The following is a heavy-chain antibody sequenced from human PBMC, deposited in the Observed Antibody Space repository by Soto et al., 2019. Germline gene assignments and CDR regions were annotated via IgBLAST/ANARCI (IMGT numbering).Heavy chain of an antibody. J-gene: IGHJ4*02. Sequence: EVQLVESGGGLVQPGGSLRLSCAASGFTFSNYWMNWVRQAPGKGLEWVANIKEDGSDKHYVDSVKGRFTISRENPKNSLFLQMNSLRAEDTAVYYCVTDRDYSKAYWGQGTLVTVSS. CDR1: GFTFSNYW. V-gene: IGHV3-7*01. D-gene: IGHD4-4*01. CDR3: VTDRDYSKAY. CDR2: IKEDGSDK.